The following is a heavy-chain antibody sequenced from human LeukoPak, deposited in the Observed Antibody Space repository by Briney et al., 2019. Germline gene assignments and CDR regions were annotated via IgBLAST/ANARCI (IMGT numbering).Heavy chain of an antibody. Sequence: GASVKVSCKASGYTFTGYYMHWVRQAPGQGLEWMGWINPNSGGTNYAQKFQGRVTMTRDTSTSTVYMELSSLRSEDTAVYYCAREVTVTTNGYYYYMDVWGKGTTVTISS. CDR3: AREVTVTTNGYYYYMDV. J-gene: IGHJ6*03. CDR1: GYTFTGYY. CDR2: INPNSGGT. V-gene: IGHV1-2*02. D-gene: IGHD4-17*01.